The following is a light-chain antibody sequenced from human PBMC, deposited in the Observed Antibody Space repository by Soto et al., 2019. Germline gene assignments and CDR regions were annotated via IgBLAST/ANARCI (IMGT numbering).Light chain of an antibody. J-gene: IGKJ1*01. CDR2: DAS. CDR3: QQRSNWPWT. V-gene: IGKV3-11*01. CDR1: QSVSSY. Sequence: EIVLTQSPATLSLSPGERATLSCRASQSVSSYLAWYQQKPGQAPRLLIYDASNSATGITARFSGSGSGTDFTLTISSLEPEDFAVYYCQQRSNWPWTFGQGTKVEIK.